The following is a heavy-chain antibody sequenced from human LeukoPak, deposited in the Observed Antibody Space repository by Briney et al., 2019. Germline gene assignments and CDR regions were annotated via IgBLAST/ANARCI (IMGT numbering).Heavy chain of an antibody. V-gene: IGHV3-23*01. Sequence: GGSLRLSCAASGFTFSSYAMGWVRQAPGKGLEWVSTIRGSGGGTYYADSVKGRFTISRDNSKNTLYLQMNSLRAEDTALYYCARGGWFGELLFDYWGQGTLVTVSS. D-gene: IGHD3-10*01. CDR2: IRGSGGGT. CDR1: GFTFSSYA. J-gene: IGHJ4*02. CDR3: ARGGWFGELLFDY.